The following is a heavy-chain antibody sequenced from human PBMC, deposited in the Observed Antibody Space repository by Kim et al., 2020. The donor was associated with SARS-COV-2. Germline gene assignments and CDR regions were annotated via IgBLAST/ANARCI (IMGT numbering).Heavy chain of an antibody. J-gene: IGHJ6*01. V-gene: IGHV3-9*01. CDR2: ISWNSGTI. Sequence: GGSLRLSCAASGFTFDDYAMHWVRQAPGKGLEWVSGISWNSGTIGYADSVKGRFTISRDNAKNSLYLQMNSLRTEDTALYCCAKSKITMFQGVLYGMDV. D-gene: IGHD3-10*01. CDR1: GFTFDDYA. CDR3: AKSKITMFQGVLYGMDV.